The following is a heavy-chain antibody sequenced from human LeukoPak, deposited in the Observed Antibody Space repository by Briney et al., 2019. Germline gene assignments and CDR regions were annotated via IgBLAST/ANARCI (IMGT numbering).Heavy chain of an antibody. CDR3: ARGEVQSIAARPPDY. J-gene: IGHJ4*02. Sequence: SVKVSCKASGGTFSSYAISWVRQAPGQGLEWMGGIIPIFGTANYAQKFQGRVTITADESTSTAYMELSSLRSEDTAVYYCARGEVQSIAARPPDYWGQGTLVTVSS. V-gene: IGHV1-69*13. CDR2: IIPIFGTA. CDR1: GGTFSSYA. D-gene: IGHD6-6*01.